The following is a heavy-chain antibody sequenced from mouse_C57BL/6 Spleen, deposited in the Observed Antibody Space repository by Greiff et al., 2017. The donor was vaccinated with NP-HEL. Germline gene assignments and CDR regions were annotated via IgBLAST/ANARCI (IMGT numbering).Heavy chain of an antibody. CDR3: ARSPDPLRSYYFDY. D-gene: IGHD1-1*01. CDR1: GYSITSGYY. V-gene: IGHV3-6*01. CDR2: ISYDGSN. J-gene: IGHJ2*01. Sequence: DVQLQESGPGLVKPSQSLSLTCSVTGYSITSGYYWNWIRQFPGNKLEWMGYISYDGSNNYNPSLKNRISITRDTSKNQFFLKLNSVTTEDTATYYCARSPDPLRSYYFDYWGQGTTLTVSS.